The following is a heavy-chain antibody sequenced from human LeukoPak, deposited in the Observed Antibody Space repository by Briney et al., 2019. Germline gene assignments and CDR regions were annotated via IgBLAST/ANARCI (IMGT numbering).Heavy chain of an antibody. CDR2: ISSSSNTI. J-gene: IGHJ4*02. CDR1: GFTFSSYS. V-gene: IGHV3-48*01. Sequence: GGSLRLSCAASGFTFSSYSMNWVRQAPGKGLEWVSNISSSSNTIYYADSVKGRFTISRDNAKNSLYLQMNSLRAEDTAIYYCARDLPDYWGRGTLVTVSS. CDR3: ARDLPDY.